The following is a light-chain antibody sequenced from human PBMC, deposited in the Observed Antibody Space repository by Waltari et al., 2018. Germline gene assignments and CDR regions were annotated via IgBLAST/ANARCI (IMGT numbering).Light chain of an antibody. CDR2: RNN. Sequence: QSVLTQPPSASGTPGQRVTISCSGSSPNIGSNYVYWYQQLPGTAPKLLIYRNNRRPSGVPDRVSGSKSGTSASLAISGLRSEDEADYYCAAWDDSLSGPVFGGGTKLTVL. V-gene: IGLV1-47*01. CDR3: AAWDDSLSGPV. J-gene: IGLJ2*01. CDR1: SPNIGSNY.